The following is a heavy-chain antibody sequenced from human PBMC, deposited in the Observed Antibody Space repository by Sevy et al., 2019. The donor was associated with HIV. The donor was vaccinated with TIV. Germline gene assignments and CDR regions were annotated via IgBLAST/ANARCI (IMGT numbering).Heavy chain of an antibody. V-gene: IGHV5-10-1*01. CDR2: IDPSDSYT. Sequence: GESLKISCKGSGYSFTSYWISWVRQMPGKGLEWMGRIDPSDSYTNYSPSFQGHVTISADKSISTAYLQWGSLKASDTAMYYCARHNQPPYYDLYYYYYYGMDVWGQGTTVTVSS. J-gene: IGHJ6*02. D-gene: IGHD3-3*01. CDR3: ARHNQPPYYDLYYYYYYGMDV. CDR1: GYSFTSYW.